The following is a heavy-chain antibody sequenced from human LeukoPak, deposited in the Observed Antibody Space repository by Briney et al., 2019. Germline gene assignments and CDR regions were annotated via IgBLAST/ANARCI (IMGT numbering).Heavy chain of an antibody. Sequence: SETLSLTCAVYGGSFSGYYRSWIRQPPGKGLEWIGEINHSGSTNYNPSLKSRVTISVDTSKNQFSLKLSSVTAADTAVYYCARGRRGYSYGKNPYYFDYWGQGTLVTVSS. V-gene: IGHV4-34*01. CDR1: GGSFSGYY. J-gene: IGHJ4*02. CDR2: INHSGST. D-gene: IGHD5-18*01. CDR3: ARGRRGYSYGKNPYYFDY.